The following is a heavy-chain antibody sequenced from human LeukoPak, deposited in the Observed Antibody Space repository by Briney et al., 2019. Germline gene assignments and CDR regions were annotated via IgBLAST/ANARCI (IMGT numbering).Heavy chain of an antibody. CDR2: IYYSGST. J-gene: IGHJ3*02. CDR1: GGSISSYY. CDR3: ARRTYDLWSGDYTGAFDI. V-gene: IGHV4-59*01. Sequence: SETLSLTCTVSGGSISSYYWSWIRQPPGKGLEWIGYIYYSGSTNYNPSLKSRVTISVDTSKNQFSLKLSSVTAADTALYYCARRTYDLWSGDYTGAFDIWGQGTMVTVSS. D-gene: IGHD3-3*01.